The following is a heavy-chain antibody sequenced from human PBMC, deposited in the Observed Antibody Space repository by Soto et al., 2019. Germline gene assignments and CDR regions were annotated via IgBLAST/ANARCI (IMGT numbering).Heavy chain of an antibody. CDR3: ARGRSYSRSWYLFDP. CDR2: IWYEGNNK. V-gene: IGHV3-33*01. D-gene: IGHD6-13*01. CDR1: GFTFSTYG. Sequence: GGSLRLSCAASGFTFSTYGMHWVRQAPGKGLEWVTFIWYEGNNKYYADSVKGRFTISRDNSNNTLYLQMNSLRAEDTAVYYCARGRSYSRSWYLFDPWGQGTLVTVSS. J-gene: IGHJ5*02.